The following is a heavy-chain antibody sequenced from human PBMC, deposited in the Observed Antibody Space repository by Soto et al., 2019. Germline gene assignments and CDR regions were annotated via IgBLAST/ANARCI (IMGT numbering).Heavy chain of an antibody. D-gene: IGHD7-27*01. V-gene: IGHV3-30-3*01. CDR2: ISYDGSNK. CDR1: GFTFSSYA. Sequence: QVPLVESGGGVVQPGRSLRLSCAASGFTFSSYAMHWVRQAPGKGLEWVAVISYDGSNKYYADSVKGRFTISRDNSKNTLYLQMNSLRAEDTAVYYCARALGGCGMDVWGQGTTVTVSS. J-gene: IGHJ6*02. CDR3: ARALGGCGMDV.